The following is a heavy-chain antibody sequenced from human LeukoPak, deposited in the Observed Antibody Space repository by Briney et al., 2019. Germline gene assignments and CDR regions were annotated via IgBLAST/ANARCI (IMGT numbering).Heavy chain of an antibody. V-gene: IGHV4-4*02. CDR2: IYYSGNT. CDR1: GGSISSSNW. CDR3: ARGSEWNSFDP. D-gene: IGHD3-3*01. J-gene: IGHJ5*02. Sequence: PSGTLSLTCAVSGGSISSSNWWSWVRQPPGKGLEWIGYIYYSGNTNYNPSLKSRVTISVDTSKNQFSLKLSSVTAADTAVYYCARGSEWNSFDPWGQGTLVTVSS.